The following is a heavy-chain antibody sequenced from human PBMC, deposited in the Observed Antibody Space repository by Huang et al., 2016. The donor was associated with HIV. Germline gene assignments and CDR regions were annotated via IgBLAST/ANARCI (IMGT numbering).Heavy chain of an antibody. D-gene: IGHD3-16*01. CDR2: MIPRFRAP. J-gene: IGHJ4*02. CDR3: AMSLRYQYDSRSYWGRYFDY. V-gene: IGHV1-69*06. CDR1: GGSFSDQI. Sequence: QVQLEQSGPAVRKPGSSVKVSCQASGGSFSDQILSWVRQAPGQRFGWMGGMIPRFRAPGDAQEFKGRVTMTAEKATATIDMELNSLTYEATAVYYCAMSLRYQYDSRSYWGRYFDYWGQGTLVTVSS.